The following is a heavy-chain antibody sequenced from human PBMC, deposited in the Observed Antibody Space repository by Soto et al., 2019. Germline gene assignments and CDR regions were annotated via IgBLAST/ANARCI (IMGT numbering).Heavy chain of an antibody. J-gene: IGHJ6*04. V-gene: IGHV3-66*01. CDR1: GFTVSSKY. D-gene: IGHD2-15*01. Sequence: EVQLVESGGGLVQPGGSLRLSCAASGFTVSSKYMSWVRQAPGKGLEWVSLIQSGGPTYYADSVKSRFTISRDTSENTVHLQMDSLRAEDTAVYYCARDDVLCDGGRCYGVPLDVWAKGPRSPSPQ. CDR2: IQSGGPT. CDR3: ARDDVLCDGGRCYGVPLDV.